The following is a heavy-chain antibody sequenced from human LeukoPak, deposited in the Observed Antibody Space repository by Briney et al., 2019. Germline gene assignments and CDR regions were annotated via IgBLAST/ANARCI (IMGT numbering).Heavy chain of an antibody. Sequence: PSQTLSLTCTVSGGSISSGSYYWSWIRQPAGKGLEWIGRIYTSGSTNYTPSLKSRVTISVDTSKNQFSLKLSSVTAADTAVYYCARVSFWSGYRDYWGQGTLVTVSS. J-gene: IGHJ4*02. V-gene: IGHV4-61*02. CDR1: GGSISSGSYY. D-gene: IGHD3-3*01. CDR2: IYTSGST. CDR3: ARVSFWSGYRDY.